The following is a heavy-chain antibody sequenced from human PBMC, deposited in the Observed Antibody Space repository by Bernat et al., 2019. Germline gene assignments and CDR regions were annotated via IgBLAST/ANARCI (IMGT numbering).Heavy chain of an antibody. Sequence: EVQLVESGGGLVQPGGSLRLSCAASGFTFGSYWMHWVRQAPGKGLVWVSRINSDGSSTSYADSVKGRFTISRDNAENTLYLQMNSLRAEDTSVYYCAKGLGGNGNYYYYMDVWGKGTTVTVSS. CDR1: GFTFGSYW. J-gene: IGHJ6*03. V-gene: IGHV3-74*01. CDR3: AKGLGGNGNYYYYMDV. CDR2: INSDGSST.